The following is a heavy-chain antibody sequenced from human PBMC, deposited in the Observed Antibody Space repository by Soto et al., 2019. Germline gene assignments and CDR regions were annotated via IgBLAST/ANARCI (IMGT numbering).Heavy chain of an antibody. D-gene: IGHD2-15*01. CDR3: ARRGGGCCSGGSCYWFDP. J-gene: IGHJ5*02. CDR1: GYTFTSYD. CDR2: MNPNSGNT. Sequence: ASLKVSCNASGYTFTSYDINWVLQATGQGLEWMGWMNPNSGNTGYAQKFQGRVTMTRNTSISTAYMELSSLRSEDTAVYYCARRGGGCCSGGSCYWFDPWGQGTLVTVSS. V-gene: IGHV1-8*01.